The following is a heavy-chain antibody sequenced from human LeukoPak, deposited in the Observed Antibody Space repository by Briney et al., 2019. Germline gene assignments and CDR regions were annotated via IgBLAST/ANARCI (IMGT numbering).Heavy chain of an antibody. V-gene: IGHV1-24*01. Sequence: ASVKVSCKVSGYTLTELSMHWVRQTPGKGLEWMGGFDPEDGETIYAQKFQGRVTMTEDTSTDTAYMELSSLRSEDTAVYYCATCIAAAGRVYFDYWGQGTLVTVSS. CDR1: GYTLTELS. CDR3: ATCIAAAGRVYFDY. CDR2: FDPEDGET. J-gene: IGHJ4*02. D-gene: IGHD6-13*01.